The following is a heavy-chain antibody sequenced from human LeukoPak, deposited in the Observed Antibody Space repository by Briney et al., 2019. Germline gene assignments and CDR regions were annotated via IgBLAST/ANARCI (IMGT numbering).Heavy chain of an antibody. CDR1: GGSISSGGYY. Sequence: SETLSLTCTVSGGSISSGGYYWSGIRQHPGKGLEWIGYIYYSGSTYYNPSLESRVTISVDTSKNQFSLKLSSVTAADTAVYYCARDPPPGNYAFDIWGQGTMVTVSS. V-gene: IGHV4-31*03. CDR2: IYYSGST. CDR3: ARDPPPGNYAFDI. J-gene: IGHJ3*02.